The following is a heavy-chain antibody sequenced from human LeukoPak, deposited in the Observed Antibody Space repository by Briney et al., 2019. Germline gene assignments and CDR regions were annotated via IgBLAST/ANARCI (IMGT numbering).Heavy chain of an antibody. D-gene: IGHD5-24*01. CDR1: GFTFSNYA. J-gene: IGHJ4*02. Sequence: QTGGSLRLSCTASGFTFSNYAMSWVRQAPGKGLEWVSSISGSGESTYYADSMKGRITISRDNSKNTTYMHMNSLRVEDTAVYYCAKDGYRGYFDYWGQGTLVTVSS. CDR2: ISGSGEST. V-gene: IGHV3-23*01. CDR3: AKDGYRGYFDY.